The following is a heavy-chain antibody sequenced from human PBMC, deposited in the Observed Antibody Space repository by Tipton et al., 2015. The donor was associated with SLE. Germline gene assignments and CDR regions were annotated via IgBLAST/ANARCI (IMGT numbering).Heavy chain of an antibody. D-gene: IGHD3-22*01. CDR2: VYYGGST. V-gene: IGHV4-59*02. CDR3: ARGLNYYDSSGYYPFYYMDV. J-gene: IGHJ6*03. Sequence: TLSLTCTVSGDSVRGSYWSWIRQPPGMGLEWIGFVYYGGSTNYNPSLKSRVTISVDTSKNQFSLKLSSVTAADTAVYYCARGLNYYDSSGYYPFYYMDVWGKGTTVTVSS. CDR1: GDSVRGSY.